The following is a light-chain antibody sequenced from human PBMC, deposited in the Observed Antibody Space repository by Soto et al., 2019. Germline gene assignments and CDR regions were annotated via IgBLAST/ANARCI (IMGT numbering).Light chain of an antibody. CDR2: DNN. Sequence: QSVLTQPPSVSGAPGQRVTISCTGSSSNIGATSNVYWYQQLPGAAPKLLFYDNNSRPSGVPDRFSGSKSGTSAFLAITGLQAEDEADYYCQSYDFSLTAVVFGGGTKVTVL. CDR3: QSYDFSLTAVV. V-gene: IGLV1-40*01. J-gene: IGLJ2*01. CDR1: SSNIGATSN.